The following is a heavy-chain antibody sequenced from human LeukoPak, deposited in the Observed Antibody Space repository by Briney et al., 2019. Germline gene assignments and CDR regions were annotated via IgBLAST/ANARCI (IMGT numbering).Heavy chain of an antibody. J-gene: IGHJ6*02. V-gene: IGHV5-51*01. CDR1: GFRFSNYW. CDR2: IYPGGSDT. D-gene: IGHD1-14*01. CDR3: ARQPTTLYYGMDV. Sequence: GESLKISCECSGFRFSNYWIAWVRQMPGKGLECIGIIYPGGSDTRYSPSFQGQVTISADKSTNTAYLQWGSLKASDAAMYYCARQPTTLYYGMDVWGQGTTVTVSS.